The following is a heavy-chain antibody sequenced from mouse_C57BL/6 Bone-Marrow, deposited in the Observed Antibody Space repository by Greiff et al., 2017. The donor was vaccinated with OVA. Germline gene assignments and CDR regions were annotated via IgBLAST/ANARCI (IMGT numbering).Heavy chain of an antibody. Sequence: QVQLQQPGAALVKPGASVKLSCKASGYTFTSYWMHWVKQRPGQGLEWIGMIHPNSGSTNYNEKFKSKATLTVDKSSSTAYMQLSSLTSEDSAVYYCARPPYYYGSSHWYFDVWGTGTTVTVSS. CDR2: IHPNSGST. CDR1: GYTFTSYW. CDR3: ARPPYYYGSSHWYFDV. V-gene: IGHV1-64*01. D-gene: IGHD1-1*01. J-gene: IGHJ1*03.